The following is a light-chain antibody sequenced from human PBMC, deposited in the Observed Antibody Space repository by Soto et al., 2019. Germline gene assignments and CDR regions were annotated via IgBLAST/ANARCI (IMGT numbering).Light chain of an antibody. CDR1: QSISSW. V-gene: IGKV1-5*01. CDR3: HQYNSDWT. Sequence: DIQMTQSPSTLSASVGERVTITCRASQSISSWLPWYQQKPGKDPKLLIYHASSLKSGVPSRFSGSGSETEFTLTISRLQADAFAKCYGHQYNSDWTFGLGTKVEIK. J-gene: IGKJ1*01. CDR2: HAS.